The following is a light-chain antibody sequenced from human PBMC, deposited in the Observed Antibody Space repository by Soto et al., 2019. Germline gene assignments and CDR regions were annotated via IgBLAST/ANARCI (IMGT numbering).Light chain of an antibody. Sequence: TLAVSLGERATINCKSRERVLYSSNNKNYLAWYQQKPGQPPKLLIYWASTRQSGVPDRFSGSGSGTDFTLTISSLQAEDVALDYCQQYSSPPRTFGQGTKVDNK. J-gene: IGKJ1*01. CDR1: ERVLYSSNNKNY. CDR3: QQYSSPPRT. CDR2: WAS. V-gene: IGKV4-1*01.